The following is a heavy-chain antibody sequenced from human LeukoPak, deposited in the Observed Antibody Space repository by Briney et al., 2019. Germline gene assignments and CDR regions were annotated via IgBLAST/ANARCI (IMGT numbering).Heavy chain of an antibody. D-gene: IGHD6-19*01. CDR2: INPNSGGT. J-gene: IGHJ4*02. CDR1: GYTFTGYY. Sequence: GASVKVSCKASGYTFTGYYMHWVRQAPGQGLEWMGWINPNSGGTNYAQKFQGRVTMTRDTSISTAYMELSRLRSDDTAAYYRARDPIAVAGPYFDYRGQGTLVTVSS. CDR3: ARDPIAVAGPYFDY. V-gene: IGHV1-2*02.